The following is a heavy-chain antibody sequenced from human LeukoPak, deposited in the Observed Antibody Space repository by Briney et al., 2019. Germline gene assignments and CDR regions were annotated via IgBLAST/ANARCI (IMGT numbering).Heavy chain of an antibody. V-gene: IGHV3-30*02. J-gene: IGHJ4*02. D-gene: IGHD2-15*01. CDR2: IRHDGSNK. Sequence: PGGSLRLSCAASGFTFSSYGMHWVRQAPGKGLEWVAFIRHDGSNKYYADSVKGRFTISRDNSKNTLYLQMNSLRAEDTAVYYCAKAHVVVVAACDYWGQGTLVTVSS. CDR1: GFTFSSYG. CDR3: AKAHVVVVAACDY.